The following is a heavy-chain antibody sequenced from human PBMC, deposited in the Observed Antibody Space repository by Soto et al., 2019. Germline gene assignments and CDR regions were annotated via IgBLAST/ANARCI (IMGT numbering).Heavy chain of an antibody. CDR3: ARYWHSYSSNYFYGLDV. D-gene: IGHD5-18*01. CDR2: IYPGDSDT. J-gene: IGHJ6*02. Sequence: PGESLKISCKTSGYTFTTSWIGWVRQMPGKGLEWMGIIYPGDSDTRYSPPFRGHVTISADKSISTAYLHWSSLEALESALYYCARYWHSYSSNYFYGLDVWGQGTTVTVSS. V-gene: IGHV5-51*01. CDR1: GYTFTTSW.